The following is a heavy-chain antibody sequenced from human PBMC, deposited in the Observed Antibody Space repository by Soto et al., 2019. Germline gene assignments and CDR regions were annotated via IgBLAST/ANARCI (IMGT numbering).Heavy chain of an antibody. D-gene: IGHD3-22*01. Sequence: ASVKVSCKVSGYTLTELSMHWVRQAPGKGLEWMGGFDPEDGETMYAQKFQGGVTMTEDTSTDTAYMELSSLRSEDTAVYYCATRIKYYYDNSGYGGFYYFYYWGQGTLVTVSS. V-gene: IGHV1-24*01. J-gene: IGHJ4*02. CDR3: ATRIKYYYDNSGYGGFYYFYY. CDR2: FDPEDGET. CDR1: GYTLTELS.